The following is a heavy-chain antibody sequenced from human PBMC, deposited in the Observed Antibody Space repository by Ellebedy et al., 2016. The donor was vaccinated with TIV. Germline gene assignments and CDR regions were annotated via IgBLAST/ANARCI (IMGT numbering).Heavy chain of an antibody. J-gene: IGHJ4*02. CDR1: GFTFSIAG. Sequence: GGSLRLXCAASGFTFSIAGMTWVRQAPGKGLEWVATIDFSRTGTYYADSVKGRFIISRDNTKNSLFLQMNSLGVEDTAVYYCARDGSEWSRDYWGQGTLVTVSS. V-gene: IGHV3-21*06. CDR2: IDFSRTGT. CDR3: ARDGSEWSRDY. D-gene: IGHD3-3*01.